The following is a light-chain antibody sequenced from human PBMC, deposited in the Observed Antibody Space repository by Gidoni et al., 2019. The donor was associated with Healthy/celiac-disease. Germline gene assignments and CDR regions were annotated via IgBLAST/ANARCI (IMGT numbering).Light chain of an antibody. CDR3: QQYYSTPGLT. V-gene: IGKV4-1*01. CDR2: WAS. J-gene: IGKJ4*01. CDR1: QSVLYSSNNKNY. Sequence: ERATINCKSSQSVLYSSNNKNYLAWYQQKPGQPPKLLIYWASTRESGVPDRFSGSGSGTDFTLTISSLQAEDVAVYYCQQYYSTPGLTFGGGTKVEIK.